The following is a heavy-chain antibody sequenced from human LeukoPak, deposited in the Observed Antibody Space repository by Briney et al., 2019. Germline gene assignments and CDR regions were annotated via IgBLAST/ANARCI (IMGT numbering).Heavy chain of an antibody. J-gene: IGHJ4*02. V-gene: IGHV1-2*02. CDR3: AREGFRYCSGGSCYSDY. Sequence: ASVKVSCKASGYTFTGYYMHWVRQAPGQGLEWMGWINPNSGGTNYAQKFQGRVTMTRDTSISTAYMELSRLRSDDTAVYYCAREGFRYCSGGSCYSDYWGQGTLVTVSS. CDR1: GYTFTGYY. CDR2: INPNSGGT. D-gene: IGHD2-15*01.